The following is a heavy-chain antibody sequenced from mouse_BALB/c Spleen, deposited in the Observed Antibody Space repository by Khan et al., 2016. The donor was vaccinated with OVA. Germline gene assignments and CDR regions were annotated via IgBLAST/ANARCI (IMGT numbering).Heavy chain of an antibody. CDR3: SRNNGYDYFDY. J-gene: IGHJ2*01. CDR2: INPSTGYT. D-gene: IGHD1-2*01. V-gene: IGHV1S81*02. CDR1: GYTLTRYY. Sequence: QVQLKQSGAELVKPGASVKLSCKASGYTLTRYYMYWVKQRPGQGLEWIGGINPSTGYTNLNEKFKNKATLTVDKSSTTVYMQLSSLTSEDSAVYYCSRNNGYDYFDYWGQGTTLTVSS.